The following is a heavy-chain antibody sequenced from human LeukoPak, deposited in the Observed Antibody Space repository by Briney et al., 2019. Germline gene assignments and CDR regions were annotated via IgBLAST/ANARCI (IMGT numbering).Heavy chain of an antibody. CDR1: GGSISSSSYY. CDR2: IYYSGST. CDR3: ASPTTMTTAIEY. V-gene: IGHV4-39*01. Sequence: SGTLSLTCTVSGGSISSSSYYWGWIRQPPGKGLEWIGSIYYSGSTYYNPSLKSRVTISVDTSKNQFSLKLGSVTAADTAVYYCASPTTMTTAIEYWGQGTLVTVSS. J-gene: IGHJ4*02. D-gene: IGHD4-17*01.